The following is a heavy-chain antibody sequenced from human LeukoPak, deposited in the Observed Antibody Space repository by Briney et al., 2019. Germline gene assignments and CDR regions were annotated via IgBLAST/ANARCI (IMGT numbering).Heavy chain of an antibody. CDR1: GGSFSGYY. Sequence: TSETLSLTCAVYGGSFSGYYWSWIRQPPGKGLEWIGEINHSGSPNYNPSLKSRVTISVDTSKNQFSLKLSSVTAADTAVYYCARRGSSGWYRDPWGQGTLVTVSS. CDR2: INHSGSP. J-gene: IGHJ5*02. D-gene: IGHD6-19*01. V-gene: IGHV4-34*01. CDR3: ARRGSSGWYRDP.